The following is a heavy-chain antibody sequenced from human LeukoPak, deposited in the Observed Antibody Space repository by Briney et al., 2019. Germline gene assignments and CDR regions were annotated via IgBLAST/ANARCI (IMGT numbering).Heavy chain of an antibody. D-gene: IGHD6-19*01. CDR2: IYPGGDT. CDR3: AGGQMFTSGGFDD. Sequence: PGESLRLSCAASGFSVSNKYMSWVRQAPGKGLGWISVIYPGGDTYYADSVRGRFTISRDNSKNTVNLQMNSLRAEDTALYYCAGGQMFTSGGFDDWGQGTLVTVSS. V-gene: IGHV3-53*01. CDR1: GFSVSNKY. J-gene: IGHJ4*02.